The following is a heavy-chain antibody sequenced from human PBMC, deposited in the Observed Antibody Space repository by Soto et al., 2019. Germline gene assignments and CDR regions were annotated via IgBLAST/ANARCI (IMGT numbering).Heavy chain of an antibody. D-gene: IGHD6-19*01. V-gene: IGHV1-69*02. CDR1: GGTFSSYT. CDR2: IIPILGIA. J-gene: IGHJ3*02. CDR3: ARGTAVAYAFDI. Sequence: QVQLVQSGAEVKKPGSSVKVSCKASGGTFSSYTISWVRQAPGQGLEWMGRIIPILGIANYAQKFQGRVTMTADKSTSTAYMELSSLRSEDTAVYYCARGTAVAYAFDIWGQGTMVTVSS.